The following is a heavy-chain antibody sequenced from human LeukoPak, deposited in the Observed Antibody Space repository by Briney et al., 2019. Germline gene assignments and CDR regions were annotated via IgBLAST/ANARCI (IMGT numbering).Heavy chain of an antibody. V-gene: IGHV1-8*01. J-gene: IGHJ4*02. CDR2: MNPNSGNT. Sequence: ASVKVSCKASGYTFTSYDINWVRQATGQGLEWMGWMNPNSGNTGYAQKFQGRVTMTRNTSISTAYMELSSLKSEDTAVYYCAREGDLGVFFDYWGQGTLVTVSS. D-gene: IGHD5/OR15-5a*01. CDR3: AREGDLGVFFDY. CDR1: GYTFTSYD.